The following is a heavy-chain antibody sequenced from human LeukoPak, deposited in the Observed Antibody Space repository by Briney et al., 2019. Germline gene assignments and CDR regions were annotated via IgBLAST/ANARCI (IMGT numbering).Heavy chain of an antibody. CDR1: GFTFSSYA. Sequence: GXSLRLSCAASGFTFSSYAMSWVRQAPGKGLEWVSAISGSGGSTYYADSVKGRFTISRDNSKNTPYLQMNSLRAEDTAVYYCAKAVFGGGNPRGTDYWGQGTLVTVSS. V-gene: IGHV3-23*01. CDR3: AKAVFGGGNPRGTDY. D-gene: IGHD4-23*01. J-gene: IGHJ4*02. CDR2: ISGSGGST.